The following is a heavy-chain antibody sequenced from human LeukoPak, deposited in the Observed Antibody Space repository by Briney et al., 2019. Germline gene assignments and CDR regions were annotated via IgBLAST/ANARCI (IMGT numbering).Heavy chain of an antibody. J-gene: IGHJ4*02. Sequence: SETLSLTCTVAGGSISSYYGSWIRQPPGKGLEWIGNIFYSGSTNYNPSLKSRVTISADTSKNQFSLKLSSVTAADTAVYYCARVAKTAMVTHFDYWGQGTLVTVSS. CDR2: IFYSGST. CDR3: ARVAKTAMVTHFDY. D-gene: IGHD5-18*01. CDR1: GGSISSYY. V-gene: IGHV4-59*01.